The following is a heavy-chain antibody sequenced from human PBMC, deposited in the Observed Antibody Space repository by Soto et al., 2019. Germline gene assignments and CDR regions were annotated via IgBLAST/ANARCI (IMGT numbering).Heavy chain of an antibody. V-gene: IGHV3-23*01. CDR2: ISGSGGST. J-gene: IGHJ4*02. Sequence: GGSLRLSCAASGFTFSSYAMSWVRQAPGKGLEWVSAISGSGGSTYYADSVKGRFTISRDNSKNTLYLQMNSLRAEDTAVYYCAKDHQWELLPASFFDYWGQGTLVTVSS. D-gene: IGHD1-26*01. CDR1: GFTFSSYA. CDR3: AKDHQWELLPASFFDY.